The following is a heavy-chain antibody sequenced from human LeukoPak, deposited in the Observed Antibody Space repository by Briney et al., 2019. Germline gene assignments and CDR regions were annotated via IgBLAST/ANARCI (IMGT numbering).Heavy chain of an antibody. Sequence: GGSLRLSCAASGFTVSSNYMSWVRQAPGKGLEWVSIIYSGGSTFYADSVKGRFTISRDNAKNSLYLQMNSLRAEDTAVYYCAGYASSGRRGAFDIWGQGTMVTVSS. CDR1: GFTVSSNY. CDR2: IYSGGST. V-gene: IGHV3-53*01. J-gene: IGHJ3*02. CDR3: AGYASSGRRGAFDI. D-gene: IGHD3-22*01.